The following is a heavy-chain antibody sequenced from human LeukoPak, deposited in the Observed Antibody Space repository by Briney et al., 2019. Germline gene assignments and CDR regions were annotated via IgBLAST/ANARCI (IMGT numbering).Heavy chain of an antibody. CDR3: AKDSDYYGSGSSVDY. CDR1: GFTFSSYG. J-gene: IGHJ4*02. D-gene: IGHD3-10*01. Sequence: GGSLRLSCAASGFTFSSYGMSWVRQAPGKGLEWVSAISGSGGSTYHGDSVKGRFTISRDNSKNTLYLQMNSLRAEDTAVYYCAKDSDYYGSGSSVDYWGQGTLVTVSS. CDR2: ISGSGGST. V-gene: IGHV3-23*01.